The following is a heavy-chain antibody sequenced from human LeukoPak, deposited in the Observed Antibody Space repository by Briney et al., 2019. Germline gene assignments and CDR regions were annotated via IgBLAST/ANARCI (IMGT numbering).Heavy chain of an antibody. CDR2: IKRDGSVK. D-gene: IGHD3-22*01. CDR1: GFTFSSYW. J-gene: IGHJ4*02. V-gene: IGHV3-7*05. CDR3: ARELSSGIDY. Sequence: PGGSLRLSCAASGFTFSSYWMSWVRQAPGEGLEWLANIKRDGSVKNYVDSVKGRFTISRDNAKNSLYLQMNSLRAEDTAVYYCARELSSGIDYWGQGTLVTVSS.